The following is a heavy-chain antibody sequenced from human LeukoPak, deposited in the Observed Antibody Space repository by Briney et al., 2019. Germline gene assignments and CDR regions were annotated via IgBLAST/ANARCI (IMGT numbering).Heavy chain of an antibody. Sequence: SETLSLTCTVSGGSISSSRYYWGWIRQPPGKGLEWICRIDNSGSTSYNPSPNSRVTLSVDTSKNQFFLKLSSMNATDTAVYYRATHPYSIGNNDYNMDVWGQGTTVTVSS. J-gene: IGHJ6*03. CDR1: GGSISSSRYY. CDR3: ATHPYSIGNNDYNMDV. V-gene: IGHV4-39*01. CDR2: IDNSGST. D-gene: IGHD6-19*01.